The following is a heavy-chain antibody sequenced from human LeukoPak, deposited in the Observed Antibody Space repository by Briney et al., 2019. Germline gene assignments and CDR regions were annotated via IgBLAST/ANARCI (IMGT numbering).Heavy chain of an antibody. Sequence: GGSLRLSCAASGFTFGNYAMSWARQAPGKGLEWVSALGDTGGSTYYAHSVKGRFTISRDNSKNTLYLQMNSLRAEDTAIYYCAKAGSGYCSSTSCLYYVDYWGQGTLVTVSS. J-gene: IGHJ4*02. CDR1: GFTFGNYA. V-gene: IGHV3-23*01. D-gene: IGHD2-2*01. CDR2: LGDTGGST. CDR3: AKAGSGYCSSTSCLYYVDY.